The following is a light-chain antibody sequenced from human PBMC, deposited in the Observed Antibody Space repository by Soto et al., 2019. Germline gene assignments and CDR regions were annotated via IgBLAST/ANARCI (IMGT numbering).Light chain of an antibody. CDR3: SSYAGSNNFV. CDR2: EVS. Sequence: QSALTQPPSASGSPGQSVTISCTGTSGDIGDSNYVSWYQQHPGKAPKLMIYEVSKRPSGVPDRFSGSKSGNTASLTVSGLQAEDEADYYCSSYAGSNNFVFGTGTKLTVL. J-gene: IGLJ1*01. V-gene: IGLV2-8*01. CDR1: SGDIGDSNY.